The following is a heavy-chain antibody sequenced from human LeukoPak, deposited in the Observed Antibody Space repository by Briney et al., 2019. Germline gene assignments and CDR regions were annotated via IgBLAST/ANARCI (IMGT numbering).Heavy chain of an antibody. Sequence: NPSETLSLTCTVSGDSISSYYWSWIRQPPGKGLEWIGYIYYSGSTNYNPSLKSRVTISVDMSKNQFSLKLSSVTAADTAVYYCARFNYGGYYYHYFMDVWGKGTTVTVSS. CDR2: IYYSGST. CDR1: GDSISSYY. D-gene: IGHD2-21*01. J-gene: IGHJ6*03. V-gene: IGHV4-59*01. CDR3: ARFNYGGYYYHYFMDV.